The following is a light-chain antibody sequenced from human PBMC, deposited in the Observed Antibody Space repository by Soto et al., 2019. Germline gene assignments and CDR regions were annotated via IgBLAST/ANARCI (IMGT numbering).Light chain of an antibody. CDR1: NSDVGCYNF. CDR3: SSYTSSSTYV. V-gene: IGLV2-14*03. Sequence: QSALAQPASVSGSPGQSITISCTGTNSDVGCYNFVSWYQQHPGKAPKLMIYDLTYRSSGVSYRFSGSKSGNTASLTISGLQAEDEADYYCSSYTSSSTYVFGTGTKLTVL. J-gene: IGLJ1*01. CDR2: DLT.